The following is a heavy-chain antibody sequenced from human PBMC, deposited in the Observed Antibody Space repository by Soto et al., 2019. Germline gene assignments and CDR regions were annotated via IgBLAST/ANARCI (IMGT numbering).Heavy chain of an antibody. V-gene: IGHV3-7*03. D-gene: IGHD3-22*01. CDR1: GFTFSNSW. CDR2: IKHDGSEK. CDR3: ARGGWGYFDSGGYLWFDY. Sequence: QLVESGGGLVQPGGSLRLSCATSGFTFSNSWMTWVRQAPGKGLEWVANIKHDGSEKYYLDSVKGRYTISRDNAKDSLYLQMNSLRAEDTAVYYCARGGWGYFDSGGYLWFDYWGQGTLVNVSS. J-gene: IGHJ4*02.